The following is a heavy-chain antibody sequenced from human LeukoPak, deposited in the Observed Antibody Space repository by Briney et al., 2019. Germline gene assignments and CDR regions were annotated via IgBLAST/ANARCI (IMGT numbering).Heavy chain of an antibody. V-gene: IGHV1-69*08. D-gene: IGHD1-26*01. CDR3: TRVNLRGSQYNWFDP. Sequence: SVKVSCKTSGGTFRSHTFGWVRQAPGQGLEWMGRITPVINSAKYAQKVRDRLTITADTITVTAYMELSSLTPDDTAVYYCTRVNLRGSQYNWFDPWGQGTRVIVSS. CDR1: GGTFRSHT. J-gene: IGHJ5*02. CDR2: ITPVINSA.